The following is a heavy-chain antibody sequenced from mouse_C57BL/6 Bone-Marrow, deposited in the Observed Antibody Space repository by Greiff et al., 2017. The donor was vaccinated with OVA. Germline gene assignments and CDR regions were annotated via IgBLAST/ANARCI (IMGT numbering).Heavy chain of an antibody. CDR3: TRGAQYYAMDY. CDR2: ISSGGDYI. V-gene: IGHV5-9-1*02. D-gene: IGHD3-1*01. J-gene: IGHJ4*01. CDR1: GFTFSSYA. Sequence: EVQGVESGEGLVKPGGSLKLSCAASGFTFSSYAMSWVRQTPEKRLEWVAYISSGGDYIYYADTVKGRFTISRDNARNTLYLQMSSLRSEDTAMYYCTRGAQYYAMDYWGKGTSVTVSS.